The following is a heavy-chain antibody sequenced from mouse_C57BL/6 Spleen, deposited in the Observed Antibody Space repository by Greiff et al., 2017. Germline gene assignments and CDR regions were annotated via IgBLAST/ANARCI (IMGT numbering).Heavy chain of an antibody. D-gene: IGHD2-3*01. CDR2: IWSDGST. CDR1: GFSLTSYG. V-gene: IGHV2-6-1*01. CDR3: ARHRGYYVDY. J-gene: IGHJ4*01. Sequence: VKVVESGPGLAAPSQSLSITCTVSGFSLTSYGVHWVRQPPGKGLEWLVVIWSDGSTTYNSALKSRLSISKDNSKSQVFLKMNSLQTDDTAMYYCARHRGYYVDYWGQGTSVTVSS.